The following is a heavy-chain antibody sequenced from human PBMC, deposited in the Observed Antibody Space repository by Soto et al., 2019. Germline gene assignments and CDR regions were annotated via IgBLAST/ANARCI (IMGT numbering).Heavy chain of an antibody. CDR1: GGSISPYY. CDR3: ARGLNSCDYHYDVYDI. D-gene: IGHD3-16*01. J-gene: IGHJ3*02. V-gene: IGHV4-59*12. Sequence: PSETLSLTCTVSGGSISPYYWTWVRQPPGKGLEWIGYMYYSGSTNYNPSLKSRVTISVDTYKNQFSLKLSSVTAADTAVYYCARGLNSCDYHYDVYDIWSRGTMVTVSS. CDR2: MYYSGST.